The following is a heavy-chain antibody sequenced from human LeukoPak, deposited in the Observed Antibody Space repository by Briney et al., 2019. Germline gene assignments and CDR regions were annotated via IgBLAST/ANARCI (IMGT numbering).Heavy chain of an antibody. CDR2: INHSGST. CDR1: GGSFSGYY. Sequence: SETLSLTCAVYGGSFSGYYWSWIRQPPGKGLEWIGEINHSGSTNYNPSLKSRVTISVDTSKNQFSLKLSSVTAADTAVYYCARDRRYYDFWSGPPGWFDPWGQGTLVTVSS. J-gene: IGHJ5*02. CDR3: ARDRRYYDFWSGPPGWFDP. D-gene: IGHD3-3*01. V-gene: IGHV4-34*01.